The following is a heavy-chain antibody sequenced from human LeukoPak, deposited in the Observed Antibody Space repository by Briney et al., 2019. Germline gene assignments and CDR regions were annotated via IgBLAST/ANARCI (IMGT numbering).Heavy chain of an antibody. V-gene: IGHV3-23*01. CDR2: ISGSGGST. CDR1: GFTFSSYA. D-gene: IGHD4-23*01. J-gene: IGHJ3*02. Sequence: PGGSLRLSCAGSGFTFSSYAMSWVRQAPGKGMEWVSAISGSGGSTYYADSVKGRFTISRDNSKNTLYLQMNSLRAEDTAVYYCAKGLTMVVTQSAFDIWGQGTMVTVSS. CDR3: AKGLTMVVTQSAFDI.